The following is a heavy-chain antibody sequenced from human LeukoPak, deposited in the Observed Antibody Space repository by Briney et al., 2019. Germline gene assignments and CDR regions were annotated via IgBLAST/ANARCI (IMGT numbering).Heavy chain of an antibody. CDR3: ARDVHP. CDR1: DDSITIYY. CDR2: IDHTGIT. Sequence: PSETLSLTCTVSDDSITIYYWSWIRQPPGKGLEWIGYIDHTGITNYNPSLNSRVTISRDTSKNHFSLKLSSVTASDTAVYYCARDVHPWGQGTLVTVSS. J-gene: IGHJ5*02. V-gene: IGHV4-59*01.